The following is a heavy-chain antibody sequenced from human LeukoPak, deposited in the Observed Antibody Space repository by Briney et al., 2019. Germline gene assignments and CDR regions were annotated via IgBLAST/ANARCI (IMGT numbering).Heavy chain of an antibody. V-gene: IGHV1-8*01. Sequence: ASVKVSCKPSGYIFRNYDVNWVRQAPGQGLEWMGWMNRENGNTGYAQKFHGRVTMTRHAPTNTAYMELTSLRSEDTAVYFCATPIANTFDAFDIWGQGSRVTVSS. CDR2: MNRENGNT. D-gene: IGHD1-26*01. J-gene: IGHJ3*02. CDR1: GYIFRNYD. CDR3: ATPIANTFDAFDI.